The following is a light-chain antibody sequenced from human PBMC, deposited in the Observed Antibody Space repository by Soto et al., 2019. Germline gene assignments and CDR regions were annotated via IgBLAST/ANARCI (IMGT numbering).Light chain of an antibody. CDR1: QSISTW. CDR3: LQYHSNSRT. CDR2: KAS. V-gene: IGKV1-5*03. J-gene: IGKJ1*01. Sequence: DIQMTQSPSTLSASVGDRVTITCRASQSISTWLAWYQQKPGKAPRLLIYKASSLQSGVPSKFSGSGSGTEFTLTIRSLQADDFSPYQCLQYHSNSRTFGQGPEVEIK.